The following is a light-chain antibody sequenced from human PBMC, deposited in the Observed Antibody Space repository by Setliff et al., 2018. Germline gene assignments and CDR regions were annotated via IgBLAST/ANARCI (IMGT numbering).Light chain of an antibody. J-gene: IGLJ2*01. CDR1: SSDVGYYNR. Sequence: QSALTQPPSVSGSPGQSVTISCTGTSSDVGYYNRVSWYQQPPGTAPKLMIYEVSNRPSGVPDRFSGSKSGNTASLTISGLQAEDGADYYCSSYTSSSTVVFGGGTKVTVL. CDR2: EVS. CDR3: SSYTSSSTVV. V-gene: IGLV2-18*02.